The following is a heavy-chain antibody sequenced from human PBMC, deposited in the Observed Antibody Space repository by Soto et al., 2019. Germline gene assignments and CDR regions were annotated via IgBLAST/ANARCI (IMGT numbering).Heavy chain of an antibody. CDR1: GFTFSSYG. V-gene: IGHV3-33*01. CDR3: ARDARYYDSSGYDPFDY. CDR2: IWYDGSNK. D-gene: IGHD3-22*01. Sequence: QVQLVESGGGVVQPGRSLRLSCAASGFTFSSYGMHWVRQAPGKGLEWVAVIWYDGSNKYYADSVKGRFTISRDNSKNTLYRQMNRLRAEDTAVYYCARDARYYDSSGYDPFDYWGQGTLVTVSS. J-gene: IGHJ4*02.